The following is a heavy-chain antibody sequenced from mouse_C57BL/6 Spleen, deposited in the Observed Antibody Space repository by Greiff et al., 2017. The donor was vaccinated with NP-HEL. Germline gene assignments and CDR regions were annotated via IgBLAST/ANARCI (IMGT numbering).Heavy chain of an antibody. CDR1: GFNIKDDY. CDR2: IDPENGDT. D-gene: IGHD2-3*01. V-gene: IGHV14-4*01. CDR3: TTVDGYHYFDY. Sequence: EVQLQQSGAELVRPGASVKLSCTASGFNIKDDYMHWVKQRPEQGLEWIGWIDPENGDTEYASKFQGKATITADTSSNTAYLQLSSLTSEDTAVYYCTTVDGYHYFDYWGQGTTLTVSS. J-gene: IGHJ2*01.